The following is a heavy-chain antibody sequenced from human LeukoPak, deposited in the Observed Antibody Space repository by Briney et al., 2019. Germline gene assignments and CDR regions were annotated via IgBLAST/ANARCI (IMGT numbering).Heavy chain of an antibody. V-gene: IGHV3-7*01. D-gene: IGHD3-3*01. CDR2: IKPDGSQK. J-gene: IGHJ4*02. Sequence: GGSLRLSCAGSGFNFRDHWMSWLRQAPGKGPDWVAHIKPDGSQKWYVDSVKGRFIISRDDARNSLYLQMNSLRVEDTAVYYCARDRNTDFWSGYYTNYFDYWGQGTLVTVSS. CDR3: ARDRNTDFWSGYYTNYFDY. CDR1: GFNFRDHW.